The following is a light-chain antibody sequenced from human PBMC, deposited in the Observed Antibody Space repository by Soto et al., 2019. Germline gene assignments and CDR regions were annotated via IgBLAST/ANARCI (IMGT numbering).Light chain of an antibody. CDR3: CSYAGSSTFVV. J-gene: IGLJ2*01. CDR2: EVS. CDR1: SSAVGSYNL. V-gene: IGLV2-23*02. Sequence: QSALTQPASVSGSPGQSITISCTGNSSAVGSYNLVSWYQQHPGKAPKLMIYEVSKRPSGVSNRFSGSKSGNTASLTISGLQAEDEADYYCCSYAGSSTFVVFGGGTKLTVL.